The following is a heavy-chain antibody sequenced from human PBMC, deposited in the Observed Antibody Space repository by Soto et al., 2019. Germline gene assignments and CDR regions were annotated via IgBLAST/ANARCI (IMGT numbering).Heavy chain of an antibody. J-gene: IGHJ5*02. D-gene: IGHD3-3*01. CDR1: GGSISSYY. CDR3: ASNEGITIFGVEIIEGNGSNP. CDR2: IYYSGST. V-gene: IGHV4-59*08. Sequence: PSETLSLTCTVSGGSISSYYWSWIRQPPGKGLEWIGYIYYSGSTNYNPSLKSRVTISVDTSTNQFSLKLNSFTAAAKDRYYCASNEGITIFGVEIIEGNGSNPGGQGTLSPSPQ.